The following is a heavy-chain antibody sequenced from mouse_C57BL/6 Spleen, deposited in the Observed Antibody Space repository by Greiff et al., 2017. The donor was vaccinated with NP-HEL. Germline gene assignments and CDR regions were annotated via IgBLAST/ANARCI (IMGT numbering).Heavy chain of an antibody. V-gene: IGHV1-81*01. CDR3: APYSDYDYAMDY. D-gene: IGHD2-13*01. CDR1: GYTFTSYG. J-gene: IGHJ4*01. CDR2: IYPRSGNT. Sequence: VQLQQSGAELARPGASVKLSCKASGYTFTSYGISWVKQRPGQGLEWIGEIYPRSGNTYYNEKFKGKATLTADKSSSTAYMELRSRTSEDSAVDFCAPYSDYDYAMDYWGQGTSVTVSS.